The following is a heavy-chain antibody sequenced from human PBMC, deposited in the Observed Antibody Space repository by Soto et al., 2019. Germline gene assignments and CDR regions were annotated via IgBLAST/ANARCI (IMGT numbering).Heavy chain of an antibody. D-gene: IGHD3-22*01. CDR2: IYYSGST. V-gene: IGHV4-39*01. J-gene: IGHJ5*02. CDR1: GGSISSSSYY. CDR3: ARHEGAYDSSGYWFVGWFDP. Sequence: SETMSLTCTVSGGSISSSSYYWGWIRQPPGEGLEWIGSIYYSGSTYYNPSLKSRVTISVDTSKNQFSLKLSSVTAADTAVYYCARHEGAYDSSGYWFVGWFDPWGQGTLVTVSS.